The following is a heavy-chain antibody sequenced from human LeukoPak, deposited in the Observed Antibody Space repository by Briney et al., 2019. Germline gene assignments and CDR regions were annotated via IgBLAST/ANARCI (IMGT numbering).Heavy chain of an antibody. J-gene: IGHJ6*02. CDR1: GYTLTELS. CDR3: ATAHLRIAVASPSDYYYGMDV. D-gene: IGHD6-19*01. CDR2: FDPEDGET. V-gene: IGHV1-24*01. Sequence: ASVKVSCKVSGYTLTELSMHWVRQAPGKGLEWMGGFDPEDGETIYAQKFQGRVTMTEDTSTDTAYMELSSLRSEDTAVYYCATAHLRIAVASPSDYYYGMDVWGQGTTVTVSS.